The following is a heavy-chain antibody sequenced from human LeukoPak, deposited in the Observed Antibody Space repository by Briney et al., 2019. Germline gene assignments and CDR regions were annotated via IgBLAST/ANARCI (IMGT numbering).Heavy chain of an antibody. V-gene: IGHV4-59*08. D-gene: IGHD1-26*01. J-gene: IGHJ4*02. CDR3: ARLVGAPGAVDY. CDR2: IYYSGST. CDR1: GGSISTYY. Sequence: SETLSLTCTMSGGSISGGSISTYYWSWIRQPPGKGLEWIGYIYYSGSTNYNPSLKSRVTISVDTSKNQFSLKLSSVTAADTAVYYCARLVGAPGAVDYWGQGTLVTVSS.